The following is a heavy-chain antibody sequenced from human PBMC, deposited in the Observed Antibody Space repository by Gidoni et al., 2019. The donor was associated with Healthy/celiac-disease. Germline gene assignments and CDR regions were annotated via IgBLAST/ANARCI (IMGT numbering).Heavy chain of an antibody. CDR3: ARDSSMVRGVN. CDR2: ISSSSSYI. J-gene: IGHJ4*02. CDR1: GFTFSSYS. D-gene: IGHD3-10*01. V-gene: IGHV3-21*01. Sequence: EVQLVESGGGLVKPGGSRRLSCAASGFTFSSYSMNWIRQAPGKGLEWVSSISSSSSYIYYTDSVKGRFTISRDNAKNSLYLQMNSLRAEDTAVYYCARDSSMVRGVNWGQGTLVTVSS.